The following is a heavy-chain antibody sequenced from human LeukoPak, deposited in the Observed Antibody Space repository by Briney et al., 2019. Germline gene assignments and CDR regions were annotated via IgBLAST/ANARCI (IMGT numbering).Heavy chain of an antibody. CDR2: IYHDRST. J-gene: IGHJ4*02. CDR3: ARDSAFSSYSY. V-gene: IGHV3-53*01. CDR1: GFTVGNYY. Sequence: GGSLRLPCTASGFTVGNYYMSWVRQAPGKGLEWVAIIYHDRSTYYAASVKGRFTISRDDSKNMVLLQMDSLRAEDTAIYYCARDSAFSSYSYWGQGALVTVSS. D-gene: IGHD2-21*01.